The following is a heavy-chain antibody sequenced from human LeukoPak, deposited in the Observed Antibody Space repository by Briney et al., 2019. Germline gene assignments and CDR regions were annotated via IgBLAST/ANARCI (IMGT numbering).Heavy chain of an antibody. CDR2: INHSGST. V-gene: IGHV4-34*01. J-gene: IGHJ6*03. D-gene: IGHD3-3*01. CDR3: ARAYYDFWSGYYRGYYYMDV. CDR1: GGSFSGYY. Sequence: PSETLSLTCAVYGGSFSGYYWSWIRQPPGKGLEWIGEINHSGSTNYNPSLKSRVTISVDTSKNQFSLKLSSVTAADTAVYYCARAYYDFWSGYYRGYYYMDVWGKGTTVTVSS.